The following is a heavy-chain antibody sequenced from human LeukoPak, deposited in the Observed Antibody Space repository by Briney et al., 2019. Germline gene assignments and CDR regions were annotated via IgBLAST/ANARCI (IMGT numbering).Heavy chain of an antibody. CDR1: GFTFSNYW. CDR2: INRDGSER. Sequence: GGSLRLSCAASGFTFSNYWMTWVRQAPGKGLEWVANINRDGSERYYVDSVKGRFTISRDDAKSSLYLQMNSLRAEDTAVYYCARRNAMDVWGQGTTVIVSS. J-gene: IGHJ6*02. V-gene: IGHV3-7*03. CDR3: ARRNAMDV.